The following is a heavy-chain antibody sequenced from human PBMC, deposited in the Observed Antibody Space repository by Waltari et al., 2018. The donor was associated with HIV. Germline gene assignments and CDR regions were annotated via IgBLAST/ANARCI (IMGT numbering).Heavy chain of an antibody. CDR1: GFTFSGYY. Sequence: EVQLVESGGGLVQPGGSLRLSCAASGFTFSGYYMHWVRQAPGKGLVWVSRINTDGSGTNYADSVKGRFTISRDNAKNTLYLQMNSLRAEDTAVYYCTRDQAGSDSYLNWFDPWGQGTQVTVSS. V-gene: IGHV3-74*01. CDR2: INTDGSGT. CDR3: TRDQAGSDSYLNWFDP. D-gene: IGHD6-19*01. J-gene: IGHJ5*02.